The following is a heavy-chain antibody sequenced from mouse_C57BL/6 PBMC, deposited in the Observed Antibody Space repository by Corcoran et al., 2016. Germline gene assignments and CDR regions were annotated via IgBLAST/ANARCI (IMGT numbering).Heavy chain of an antibody. V-gene: IGHV9-3*01. Sequence: QIQLVQSGPELKKPGETVKISCKASGYTFTTYGMSWGKQAPGKGLKWMGWINTYSGVPTYADDFKGRFAFSLETSASTAYLQINNLKNEDTATYLCARNLLRDMDYWGQGTSVTVSS. D-gene: IGHD1-1*01. J-gene: IGHJ4*01. CDR3: ARNLLRDMDY. CDR2: INTYSGVP. CDR1: GYTFTTYG.